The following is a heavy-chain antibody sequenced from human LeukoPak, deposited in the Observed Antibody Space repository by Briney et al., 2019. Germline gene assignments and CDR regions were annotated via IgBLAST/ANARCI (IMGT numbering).Heavy chain of an antibody. CDR2: ITTGRGET. D-gene: IGHD3-22*01. Sequence: ASVKVSCEASGYTFTDYALHWVRQAPGQSLEWMGWITTGRGETRYSQEFQRRITFTRDTSASTVYMDLSDLRSEDTAVYYCARDTYYYDSSGYGIGDYWGQGTLVTVSS. V-gene: IGHV1-3*03. CDR1: GYTFTDYA. CDR3: ARDTYYYDSSGYGIGDY. J-gene: IGHJ4*02.